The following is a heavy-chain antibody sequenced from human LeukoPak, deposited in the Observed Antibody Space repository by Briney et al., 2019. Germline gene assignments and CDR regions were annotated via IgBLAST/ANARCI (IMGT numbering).Heavy chain of an antibody. J-gene: IGHJ4*02. D-gene: IGHD1-26*01. Sequence: GGSLRLSCAASGFTFSNYNMNWVRQAPGKGLEWVSSISSGSSYIFYADSVKGRFTISRDNAKNSLYLQMNSLRVEDTALYYCARYSGTYRGYWGQGTLVTVSS. CDR3: ARYSGTYRGY. CDR1: GFTFSNYN. CDR2: ISSGSSYI. V-gene: IGHV3-21*01.